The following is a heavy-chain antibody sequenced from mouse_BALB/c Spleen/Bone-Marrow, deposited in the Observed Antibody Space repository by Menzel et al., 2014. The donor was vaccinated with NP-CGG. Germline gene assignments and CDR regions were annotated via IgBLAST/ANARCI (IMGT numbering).Heavy chain of an antibody. J-gene: IGHJ2*01. CDR1: DFNIKDYY. CDR3: NADPIN. Sequence: VQLQQPGAELVRSGASVKLSCTASDFNIKDYYMNWVKQRPEQGLEWIGWIDPENGDTEYAPKFQGKATMTADTSSNTAYLQHSSLTSEDTGVYYCNADPINWGQGTTLTVSS. CDR2: IDPENGDT. V-gene: IGHV14-4*02.